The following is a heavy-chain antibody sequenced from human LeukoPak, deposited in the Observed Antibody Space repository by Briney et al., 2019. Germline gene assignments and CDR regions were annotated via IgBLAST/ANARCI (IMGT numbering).Heavy chain of an antibody. CDR1: GDSISSSSYY. CDR3: ARHAYYGAKDFDY. V-gene: IGHV4-39*01. CDR2: IYNSGSI. D-gene: IGHD4-23*01. Sequence: SETLSLTCIVSGDSISSSSYYWGWIRQPPGTGLEWIGSIYNSGSIHYNPSLKSRVTISVDTSKNQFSLKLSSVTAADTAVYYCARHAYYGAKDFDYWGQGTLVTVSS. J-gene: IGHJ4*02.